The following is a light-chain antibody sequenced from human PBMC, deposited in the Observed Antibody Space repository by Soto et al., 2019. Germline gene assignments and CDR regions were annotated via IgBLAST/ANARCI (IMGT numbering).Light chain of an antibody. V-gene: IGKV3D-20*02. CDR3: QQRSNWPLT. Sequence: IGLKNSPGALSLSPGERATLSCRASQSISVTYLAWYQQKPGQAPRLLIYTTSIRATGIPDRFSGSGSGTDFTLTISRLEPEDFAVYYCQQRSNWPLTFGGGTKVDIK. CDR1: QSISVTY. CDR2: TTS. J-gene: IGKJ4*01.